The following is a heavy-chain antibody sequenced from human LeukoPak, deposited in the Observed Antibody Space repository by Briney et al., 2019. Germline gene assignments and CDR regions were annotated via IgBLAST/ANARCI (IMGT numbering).Heavy chain of an antibody. CDR2: ISYDGSNK. V-gene: IGHV3-30*18. CDR1: GFTFSSYG. J-gene: IGHJ4*02. D-gene: IGHD3-22*01. CDR3: EKTPSSGSSGYYWFDY. Sequence: PGGSLRLSCAASGFTFSSYGMHWVRQAPGKGLEWVAVISYDGSNKYYADSVKGRFTISRDNSKNTLYLQMNSLRAEDTAVYYCEKTPSSGSSGYYWFDYWGQGTLVTVSS.